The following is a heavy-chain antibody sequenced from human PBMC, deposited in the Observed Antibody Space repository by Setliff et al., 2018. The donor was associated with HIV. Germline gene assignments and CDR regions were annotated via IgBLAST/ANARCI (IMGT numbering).Heavy chain of an antibody. CDR1: GYTFTSYW. J-gene: IGHJ2*01. CDR3: ARTTSSKWEKWYFDV. CDR2: IYPGDSDT. Sequence: GESLKISCKGSGYTFTSYWIAWVRQMPGKGLEWMGIIYPGDSDTRYSPSFQGQVTISADKSMTTAYLQWSSLKASDTAIYYCARTTSSKWEKWYFDVWGRGTLVTVSS. D-gene: IGHD4-4*01. V-gene: IGHV5-51*01.